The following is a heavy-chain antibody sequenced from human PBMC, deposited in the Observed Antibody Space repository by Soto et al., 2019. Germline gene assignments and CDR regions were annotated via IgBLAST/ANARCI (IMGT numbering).Heavy chain of an antibody. D-gene: IGHD3-22*01. CDR1: GGSINSGDYY. Sequence: SETLSLTCTVSGGSINSGDYYWSWIRQPPGKGLEWIGYIYYSGSTYYNPSLKSRVTMSADTSKNQFSLKLNSVTAADTAVYYCARMNYYDTSGYPFDYWGQGMMVTVSS. J-gene: IGHJ4*02. CDR2: IYYSGST. CDR3: ARMNYYDTSGYPFDY. V-gene: IGHV4-30-4*02.